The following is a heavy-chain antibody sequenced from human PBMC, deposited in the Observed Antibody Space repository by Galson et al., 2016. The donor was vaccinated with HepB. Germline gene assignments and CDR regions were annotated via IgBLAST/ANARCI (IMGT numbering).Heavy chain of an antibody. CDR2: PTGSGRTS. CDR3: ARTHYGVDV. Sequence: SLRLSCATSGFTFSSYSMTWVRQAPGKGLEWISTPTGSGRTSYYADSVKGRFTMSRDNSNNTLYLQMSSLRAEDTALYYCARTHYGVDVWGQGTTVTVSS. CDR1: GFTFSSYS. V-gene: IGHV3-23*01. D-gene: IGHD3-10*01. J-gene: IGHJ6*02.